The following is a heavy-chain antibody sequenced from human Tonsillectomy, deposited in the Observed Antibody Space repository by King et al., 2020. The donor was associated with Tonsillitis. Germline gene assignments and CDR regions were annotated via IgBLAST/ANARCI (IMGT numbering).Heavy chain of an antibody. J-gene: IGHJ4*02. Sequence: VQLQESGPGLVKPSETLSLTCTVSGVSISSSTYYWGWIRQPPGKDLEWIGSVYSRGNAYYKPSLKSRLTLFLDTSKNQFSLNLSSVTAAATAVYYCARQGDYHVIDYWGQGTLVTVSS. V-gene: IGHV4-39*01. CDR1: GVSISSSTYY. D-gene: IGHD4-11*01. CDR3: ARQGDYHVIDY. CDR2: VYSRGNA.